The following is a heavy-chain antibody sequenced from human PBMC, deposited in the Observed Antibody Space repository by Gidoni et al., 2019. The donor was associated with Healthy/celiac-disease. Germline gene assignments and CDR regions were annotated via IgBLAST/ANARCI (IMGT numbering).Heavy chain of an antibody. CDR1: GGSISSYY. Sequence: QLQLQESGPGLVKPSETLSLTCTASGGSISSYYRSSIRQPPGKGLEWIGYIYYSGSTNYNPSLKSRVTISVDTSKNQFSLKLSSVTAADTAVYYCARVVSYYDSSCYYYVWYFDLWGRGTLVTVSS. J-gene: IGHJ2*01. V-gene: IGHV4-59*01. CDR2: IYYSGST. D-gene: IGHD3-22*01. CDR3: ARVVSYYDSSCYYYVWYFDL.